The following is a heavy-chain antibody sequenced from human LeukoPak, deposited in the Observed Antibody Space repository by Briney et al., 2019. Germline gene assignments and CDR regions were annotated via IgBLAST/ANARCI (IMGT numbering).Heavy chain of an antibody. V-gene: IGHV3-74*01. J-gene: IGHJ6*02. Sequence: PGGPLRLSCAASGFTFSDYWMHWVRQAPGKGLVWVSRINSDGSSLSYADSVKGRLTISRDNAKNTLYLQMNSLRAEDTAVYYCARDYAYSNYYYGYFYGMDVWGQGTTVTVSS. CDR3: ARDYAYSNYYYGYFYGMDV. CDR2: INSDGSSL. CDR1: GFTFSDYW. D-gene: IGHD4-11*01.